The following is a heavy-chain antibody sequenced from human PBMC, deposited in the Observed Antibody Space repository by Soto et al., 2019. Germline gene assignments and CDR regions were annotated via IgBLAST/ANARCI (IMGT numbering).Heavy chain of an antibody. D-gene: IGHD3-9*01. CDR2: IIPIFGTA. J-gene: IGHJ6*02. CDR1: GGTFSSYA. CDR3: ATILRYSDLHLFYYYYYGMDV. Sequence: GASVKVSCKPSGGTFSSYAISWVRQAPGQGIERMGGIIPIFGTANYAQKFQGRVTITADESTSTAYMELSSLRSEDTAVYYCATILRYSDLHLFYYYYYGMDVWGQGTTVTVSS. V-gene: IGHV1-69*13.